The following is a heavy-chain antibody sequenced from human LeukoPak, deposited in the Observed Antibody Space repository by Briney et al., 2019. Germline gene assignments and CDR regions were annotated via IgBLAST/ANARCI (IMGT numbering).Heavy chain of an antibody. CDR2: ISGSGGST. Sequence: GGSLRLSCAASGFTFSSYAMSWVRQAPGKGLEWVSAISGSGGSTYYADSVKGRFTISRDNSKNTLYLQMNSLRAEDTAVYYCAKDVVSFMVRGVYFDYWGQGTLVTVSS. J-gene: IGHJ4*02. D-gene: IGHD3-10*01. CDR3: AKDVVSFMVRGVYFDY. CDR1: GFTFSSYA. V-gene: IGHV3-23*01.